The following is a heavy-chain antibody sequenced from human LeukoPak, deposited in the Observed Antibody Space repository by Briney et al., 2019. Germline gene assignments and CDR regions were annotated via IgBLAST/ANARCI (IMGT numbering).Heavy chain of an antibody. D-gene: IGHD3-22*01. V-gene: IGHV4-39*07. CDR3: ARPYDSSGYYNY. Sequence: PSETLPLTCTVSGGSISSSSYYWGWIRQPPGKGLEWIGEINHSGSTNYNPSLKSRVTISVDTSKNQFSLKLSSVTAADTAVYYCARPYDSSGYYNYWGQGTLVTVSS. CDR2: INHSGST. J-gene: IGHJ4*02. CDR1: GGSISSSSYY.